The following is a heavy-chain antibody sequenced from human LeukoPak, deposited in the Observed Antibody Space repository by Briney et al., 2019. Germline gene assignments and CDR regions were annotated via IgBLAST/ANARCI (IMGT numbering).Heavy chain of an antibody. D-gene: IGHD3-22*01. CDR2: ISGSGGST. Sequence: PRGSLRLSCAASGFTFSSYAMSWVRQAPGKGLEWVSAISGSGGSTYYADSVKGRFTISRDNSKNTLYLQMNSLRAEDTAVYYCAKDGSEDYDSSGYPYYFDYWGQGTLVTVSS. CDR3: AKDGSEDYDSSGYPYYFDY. CDR1: GFTFSSYA. V-gene: IGHV3-23*01. J-gene: IGHJ4*02.